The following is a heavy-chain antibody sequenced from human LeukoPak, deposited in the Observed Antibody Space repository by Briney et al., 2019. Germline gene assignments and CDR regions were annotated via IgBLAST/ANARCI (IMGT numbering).Heavy chain of an antibody. V-gene: IGHV3-64*01. D-gene: IGHD5-24*01. CDR3: ARGGWATALLDY. CDR2: ISSNGGST. CDR1: GFTFSSYA. Sequence: GSLRLSCAASGFTFSSYAMHWVRQAPGKGLEYVSAISSNGGSTYYANSVKGRFTISRDNSKNTLYLQMGSLRAEDMAVYYCARGGWATALLDYWGQGTLVTVSS. J-gene: IGHJ4*02.